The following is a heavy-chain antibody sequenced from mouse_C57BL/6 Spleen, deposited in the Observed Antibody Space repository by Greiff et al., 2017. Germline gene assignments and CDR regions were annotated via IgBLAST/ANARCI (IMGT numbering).Heavy chain of an antibody. D-gene: IGHD3-2*02. CDR3: ARNPGGGSGDGAMDY. Sequence: VQLKESGPGLVAPSQSLSITCTVSGFSLTSYAISWVRQPPGKGLEWLGVIWTGGGTNYNSAVTSRLSISKDNTTSQVFLKMNSLQTDDTARYYCARNPGGGSGDGAMDYWGQGTSVTVSS. CDR1: GFSLTSYA. J-gene: IGHJ4*01. CDR2: IWTGGGT. V-gene: IGHV2-9-1*01.